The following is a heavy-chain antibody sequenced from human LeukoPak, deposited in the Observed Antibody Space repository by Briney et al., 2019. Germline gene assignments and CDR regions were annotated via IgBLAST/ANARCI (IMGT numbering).Heavy chain of an antibody. V-gene: IGHV3-48*04. D-gene: IGHD6-19*01. CDR2: ISSSSSTI. J-gene: IGHJ4*02. CDR3: ARDNSGWYGNIDY. Sequence: GRSLRLSCAASGFTFSSYSMNWVRQAPGKGLEWVSYISSSSSTIYYADSVKGRFTISRDNAKNSLFLQMNSLRADDTAVYYCARDNSGWYGNIDYWGQGTLVTVSS. CDR1: GFTFSSYS.